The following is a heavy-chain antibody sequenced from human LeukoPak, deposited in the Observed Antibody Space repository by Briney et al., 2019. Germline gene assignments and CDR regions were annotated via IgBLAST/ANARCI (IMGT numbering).Heavy chain of an antibody. CDR1: GGSISSYY. D-gene: IGHD3-3*01. Sequence: SETLSLTCTVSGGSISSYYWSWIRQPPGKGLEWIGYIYYSGSTNYNPSLKSRVTISVDTSKNQSSLKLSSVTAAATAVYYCARYYDFWSGYYTDYYYGMDVWGQGTTVAVSS. J-gene: IGHJ6*02. CDR3: ARYYDFWSGYYTDYYYGMDV. V-gene: IGHV4-59*01. CDR2: IYYSGST.